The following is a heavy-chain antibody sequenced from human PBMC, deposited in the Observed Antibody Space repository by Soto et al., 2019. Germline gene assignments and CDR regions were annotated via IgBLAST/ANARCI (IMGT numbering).Heavy chain of an antibody. CDR2: IWYDGSNK. J-gene: IGHJ4*02. CDR3: ARGGDGYNYSAFCY. D-gene: IGHD5-12*01. CDR1: GFTFSSYG. Sequence: GGSLRLSCAASGFTFSSYGMHWVRQAPGKGLEWVAVIWYDGSNKYYADSVKGRFTISRDNSKNTLYLQMNSLRAEDTAVYYCARGGDGYNYSAFCYWGQGTLVTVSS. V-gene: IGHV3-33*01.